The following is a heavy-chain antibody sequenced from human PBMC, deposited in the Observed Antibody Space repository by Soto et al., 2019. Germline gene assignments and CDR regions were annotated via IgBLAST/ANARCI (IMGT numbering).Heavy chain of an antibody. V-gene: IGHV1-2*02. CDR1: GYTFNRYY. Sequence: ASVKVSCKASGYTFNRYYMHWVRQAPGPGLEWMGWISPHTGGTTYAQKLQGRVTMTRDTSVSTAFMELSRLGSDDTAVYYCARISSTAALISYYYYYGMDVWGQGTTVTVS. CDR3: ARISSTAALISYYYYYGMDV. D-gene: IGHD6-6*01. CDR2: ISPHTGGT. J-gene: IGHJ6*02.